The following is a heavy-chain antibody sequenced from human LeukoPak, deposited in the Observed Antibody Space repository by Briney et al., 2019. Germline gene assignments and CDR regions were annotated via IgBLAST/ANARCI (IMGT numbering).Heavy chain of an antibody. V-gene: IGHV1-2*02. Sequence: ASVKVSCKASGYTFSGSGWYLYWLRQAPGQGLECLGWIHPYNGDTAYAQKFQGRVAMTRDTSISTAYMELSGLRPDDTAVYYCARDIPSSTSCMDVWGKGTTVTVSS. D-gene: IGHD2-2*01. CDR2: IHPYNGDT. CDR3: ARDIPSSTSCMDV. J-gene: IGHJ6*03. CDR1: GYTFSGSGWY.